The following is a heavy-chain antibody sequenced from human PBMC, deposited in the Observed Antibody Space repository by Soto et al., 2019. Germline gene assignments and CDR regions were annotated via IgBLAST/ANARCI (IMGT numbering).Heavy chain of an antibody. CDR2: ISYDGSNK. Sequence: QVQLVESGGGVVQPGRSLRLSCAASGFTFSSYGMHWVRQAPGKGLEWVAVISYDGSNKYYADSVKGRFTISRDNSKNTLYLQMNSLRAEDTAVYYCAKDRKPLVVVAASDYWGQGTLVTVSS. V-gene: IGHV3-30*18. J-gene: IGHJ4*02. D-gene: IGHD2-15*01. CDR1: GFTFSSYG. CDR3: AKDRKPLVVVAASDY.